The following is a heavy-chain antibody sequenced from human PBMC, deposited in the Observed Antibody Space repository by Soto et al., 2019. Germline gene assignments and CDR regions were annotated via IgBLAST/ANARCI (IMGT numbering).Heavy chain of an antibody. Sequence: SETLSLTCAVSGVSISSGNWWTWVRQTPQRGLEYIGEIFHDGTANYYPSFERRVAISVDTSKNQLSLKLTSVTAADTAIYFCARLVYDTRLNYMYFDSWGQGALVTVSS. CDR1: GVSISSGNW. CDR3: ARLVYDTRLNYMYFDS. D-gene: IGHD3-10*01. V-gene: IGHV4-4*02. CDR2: IFHDGTA. J-gene: IGHJ4*02.